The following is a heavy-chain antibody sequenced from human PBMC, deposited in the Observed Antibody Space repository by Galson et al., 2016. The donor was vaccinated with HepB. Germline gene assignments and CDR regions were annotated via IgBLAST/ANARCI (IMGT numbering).Heavy chain of an antibody. CDR1: GFLVNSNY. D-gene: IGHD2-8*01. CDR3: ARGYTSGVPFW. J-gene: IGHJ4*02. Sequence: SLRLSCAVSGFLVNSNYMTWVRLAPGKGLEWVAIMYSGGSKQYAGSVKGRVTISRDTSSQTLFLEVSDLRAEDTGMYYCARGYTSGVPFWWGQGTLVTVS. V-gene: IGHV3-53*01. CDR2: MYSGGSK.